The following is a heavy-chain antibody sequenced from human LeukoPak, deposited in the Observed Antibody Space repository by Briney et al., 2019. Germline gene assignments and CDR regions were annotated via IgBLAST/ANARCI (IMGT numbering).Heavy chain of an antibody. CDR2: MNPNSGNT. V-gene: IGHV1-8*01. Sequence: ASVKVSCKASGYTFTSYDINWVRQATGQGLEWMGWMNPNSGNTGYAQKFQGRVTMTRNTSISTAYMELSSLRSEDTAVYYCARGHLMVRGVIIRGYWFDPWGQGTLATVSS. CDR3: ARGHLMVRGVIIRGYWFDP. J-gene: IGHJ5*02. CDR1: GYTFTSYD. D-gene: IGHD3-10*01.